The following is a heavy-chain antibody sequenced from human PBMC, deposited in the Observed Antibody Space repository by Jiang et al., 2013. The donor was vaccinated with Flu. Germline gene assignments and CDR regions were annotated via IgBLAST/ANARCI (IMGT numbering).Heavy chain of an antibody. CDR1: GGSISSHY. D-gene: IGHD6-6*01. V-gene: IGHV4-59*11. J-gene: IGHJ3*02. CDR3: ATNAARAAFDI. Sequence: GPGLVKPSETLSLTCTVSGGSISSHYWSWIRQPPGKGLEWIGYIYYSGSTNYNPSLKSRVTISVDTSKNQFSLKLSSVTAADTAVYYCATNAARAAFDIWGQGDNGHRLF. CDR2: IYYSGST.